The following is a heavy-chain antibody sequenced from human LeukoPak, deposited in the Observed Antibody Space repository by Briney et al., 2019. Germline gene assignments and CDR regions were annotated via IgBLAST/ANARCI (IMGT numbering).Heavy chain of an antibody. D-gene: IGHD5-18*01. CDR3: ARDGLYSYGYSYFDY. V-gene: IGHV4-4*07. J-gene: IGHJ4*02. CDR1: GGSITSYH. Sequence: SETLSLTCTVSGGSITSYHWSWILQPAGKGLEWIGRIYTSGSTNYNPSLKSRVTMSVDTSKNQFSLKLSSVTAADTAVYYCARDGLYSYGYSYFDYWGQGTLVTVSS. CDR2: IYTSGST.